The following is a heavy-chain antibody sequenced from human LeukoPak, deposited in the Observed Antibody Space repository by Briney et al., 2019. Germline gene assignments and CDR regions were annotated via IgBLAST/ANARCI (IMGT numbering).Heavy chain of an antibody. CDR1: GFTFSSYS. Sequence: GGSLRLSCAASGFTFSSYSMNWVRQAPGKGLEWVSSISSSSSYIYYADSVKGRFTISRDNSKNTLYLQMNSLRAEDTAVYYCARDRVTESEYYFDYWGQGTLVTVSS. CDR2: ISSSSSYI. CDR3: ARDRVTESEYYFDY. J-gene: IGHJ4*02. V-gene: IGHV3-21*04.